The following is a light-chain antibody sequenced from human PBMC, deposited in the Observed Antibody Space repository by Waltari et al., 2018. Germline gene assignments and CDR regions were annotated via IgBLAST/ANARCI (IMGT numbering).Light chain of an antibody. CDR3: CSYAGSYTWV. Sequence: QSALTQPRSLSGSPGQSVTISCTGTRSDVGGYDDVSWYQQHPGKAPKIMIYDVSKRPSGVPDRFSGSKSGNTASLTISGLQAEDEADYYCCSYAGSYTWVFGGGTKLTVL. CDR2: DVS. J-gene: IGLJ3*02. CDR1: RSDVGGYDD. V-gene: IGLV2-11*01.